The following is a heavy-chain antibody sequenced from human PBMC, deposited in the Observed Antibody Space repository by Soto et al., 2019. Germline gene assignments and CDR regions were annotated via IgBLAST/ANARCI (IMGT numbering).Heavy chain of an antibody. Sequence: QVQLQESGPGLVKPSETLSLTCTVSGGSISSYYWSWIRQPPGKGLEWIGYIYYSGITNYNPSPNSRATXSXDXXKNQFSLKLSSVTAADTAVYYCARYKSNYYYGMDVWGQGTTVTVSS. V-gene: IGHV4-59*01. CDR1: GGSISSYY. J-gene: IGHJ6*02. CDR3: ARYKSNYYYGMDV. CDR2: IYYSGIT. D-gene: IGHD1-20*01.